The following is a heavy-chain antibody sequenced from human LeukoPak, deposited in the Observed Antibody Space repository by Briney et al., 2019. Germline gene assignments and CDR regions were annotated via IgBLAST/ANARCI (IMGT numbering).Heavy chain of an antibody. CDR1: GFTFSNYW. CDR3: ARWADDSGIYYIAS. V-gene: IGHV3-7*01. D-gene: IGHD3-10*01. Sequence: GGSLRLSCAASGFTFSNYWMTWVRQAPGKGLQWVASIRQDANVKYYVDSVKGRFTISRDNAENSLYLQMNRLRAEDTAVYYCARWADDSGIYYIASWGQGSLVIVSS. CDR2: IRQDANVK. J-gene: IGHJ4*02.